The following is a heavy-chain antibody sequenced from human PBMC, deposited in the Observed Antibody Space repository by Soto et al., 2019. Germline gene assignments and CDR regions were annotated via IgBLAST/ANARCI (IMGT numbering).Heavy chain of an antibody. CDR3: AREFSNSPEAFDS. D-gene: IGHD6-6*01. CDR1: GGSVNSDDYY. J-gene: IGHJ4*02. CDR2: IYYTGST. Sequence: SETLSLTCTVSGGSVNSDDYYWSWIRQPPGRGLEWIGYIYYTGSTNYNPSLKSRVTISVDTSRNQFSLKLSSVTAADTAVYYCAREFSNSPEAFDSWGQGSLVTISS. V-gene: IGHV4-61*08.